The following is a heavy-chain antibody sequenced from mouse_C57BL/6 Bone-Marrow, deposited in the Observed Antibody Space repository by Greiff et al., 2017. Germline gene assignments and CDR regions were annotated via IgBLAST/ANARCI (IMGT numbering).Heavy chain of an antibody. CDR3: ARDSYYGNSGTLNDD. D-gene: IGHD2-1*01. CDR1: GYTFTGYS. J-gene: IGHJ1*03. V-gene: IGHV1-55*01. CDR2: FYPGSGST. Sequence: QVQLQQPGAELVKPGASVKMSCKASGYTFTGYSITWVKQRPGQGLEWIGYFYPGSGSTNYNEKFKSKATLTVDTSSSTAYMQLSRLTSEDSAVYYCARDSYYGNSGTLNDDWGTGTTVTVSS.